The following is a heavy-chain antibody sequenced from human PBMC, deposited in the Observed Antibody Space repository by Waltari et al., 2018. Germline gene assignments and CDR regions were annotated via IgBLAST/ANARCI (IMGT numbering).Heavy chain of an antibody. CDR2: INPNGGAT. CDR3: AREYCGGECRLFDY. D-gene: IGHD2-21*01. CDR1: RDAITEHY. J-gene: IGHJ4*02. Sequence: LLVQSGTEVMKPGASVKVSCKISRDAITEHYIHWVRQAPGQGLEWRGWINPNGGATNYAQTFRGTITVTWDTSIITSYMEISGLRSADTATYFCAREYCGGECRLFDYWGQGTLVTVSS. V-gene: IGHV1-2*02.